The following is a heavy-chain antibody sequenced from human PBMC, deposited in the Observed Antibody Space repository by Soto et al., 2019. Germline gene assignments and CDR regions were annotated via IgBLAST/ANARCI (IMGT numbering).Heavy chain of an antibody. Sequence: QAQLVQSGAEEKKPGASVKVSCKASGYTFTSYAMHWVRQAPGQRLEWMGVINAGNGNTKYSQKFQGRDTITRDTTASTAYMELSSLRSEDTAVYYCARGSGYYYWDDYWGEGTLVTVSS. D-gene: IGHD3-22*01. CDR1: GYTFTSYA. CDR3: ARGSGYYYWDDY. CDR2: INAGNGNT. V-gene: IGHV1-3*05. J-gene: IGHJ4*02.